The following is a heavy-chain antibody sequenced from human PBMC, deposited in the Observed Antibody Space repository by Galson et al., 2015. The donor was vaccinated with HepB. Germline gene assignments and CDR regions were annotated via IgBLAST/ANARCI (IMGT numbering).Heavy chain of an antibody. Sequence: ETLSLTCAVFGESFSDYYWTWIRQSPEKGLEWIGEINESGGRNCNPSFESRVNISLDTSKRQFSLRLNSVTAADTAVYYCARGVLRYFRFDLWGQGTLVTVSS. V-gene: IGHV4-34*01. CDR2: INESGGR. J-gene: IGHJ5*01. CDR3: ARGVLRYFRFDL. D-gene: IGHD3-9*01. CDR1: GESFSDYY.